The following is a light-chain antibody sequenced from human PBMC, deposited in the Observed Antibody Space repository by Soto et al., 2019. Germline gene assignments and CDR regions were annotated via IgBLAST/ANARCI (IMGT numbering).Light chain of an antibody. Sequence: DIQMTQSPSTLSASVGDRVTITCRASQSISSWLAWYQQKPGKAPKLLIYDASSLESGVPTRFSGSGSGTEFTLTSSSLQPDDFATYYCQQYNSYSRTFGQGTNVEI. CDR3: QQYNSYSRT. J-gene: IGKJ1*01. V-gene: IGKV1-5*01. CDR1: QSISSW. CDR2: DAS.